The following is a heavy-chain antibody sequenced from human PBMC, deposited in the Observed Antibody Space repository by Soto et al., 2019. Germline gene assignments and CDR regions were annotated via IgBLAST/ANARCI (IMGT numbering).Heavy chain of an antibody. CDR2: INPSGGST. Sequence: GXSLKVSCEASAYTFTSYYIHWVRQAPGQGLEWMGIINPSGGSTSYAQKFQGRVTMTRDTSTSTVYMELSSLRSEDTAVYYCARGSGARTYYYDSSGPVDYWGQGNLVTVSS. CDR3: ARGSGARTYYYDSSGPVDY. V-gene: IGHV1-46*01. D-gene: IGHD3-22*01. CDR1: AYTFTSYY. J-gene: IGHJ4*02.